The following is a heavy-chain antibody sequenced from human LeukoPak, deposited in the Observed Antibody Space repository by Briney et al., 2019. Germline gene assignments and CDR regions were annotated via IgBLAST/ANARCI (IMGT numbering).Heavy chain of an antibody. CDR3: ARDILYYDYVWGSSTGNYFFDY. Sequence: GGSLRLSCAASGFTFSSYWMIWVRQASGKGLEWEANIKQDGSEKYYVDSVKGRFTISRDNAKNSLYLQMNSLRAEDTAVYYCARDILYYDYVWGSSTGNYFFDYWGQGTLVTVSS. V-gene: IGHV3-7*01. CDR1: GFTFSSYW. J-gene: IGHJ4*02. D-gene: IGHD3-16*01. CDR2: IKQDGSEK.